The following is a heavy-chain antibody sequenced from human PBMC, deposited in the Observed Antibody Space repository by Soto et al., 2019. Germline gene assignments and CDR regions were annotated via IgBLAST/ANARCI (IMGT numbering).Heavy chain of an antibody. Sequence: GGSLRLSCAASGFTFSSYAMSWVRQAPGKGLEWVSAISGSGGSTYYADSVKGRFTISRDNSKNTLYLQMNSLRAEDTAVYYCSKDPVVISSGFAFDIWGQGTMVTVSS. J-gene: IGHJ3*02. CDR3: SKDPVVISSGFAFDI. CDR1: GFTFSSYA. CDR2: ISGSGGST. V-gene: IGHV3-23*01. D-gene: IGHD3-22*01.